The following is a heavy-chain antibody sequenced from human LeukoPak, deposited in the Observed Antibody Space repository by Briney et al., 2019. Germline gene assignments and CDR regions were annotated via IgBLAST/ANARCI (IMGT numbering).Heavy chain of an antibody. CDR2: IWYDGSHT. CDR3: VRGGYCSGTSCAHYDGMDV. CDR1: GFSFSSYG. V-gene: IGHV3-33*01. D-gene: IGHD2-2*01. Sequence: GGSLRLSCAASGFSFSSYGMRWVRQAPGKGLEWVGDIWYDGSHTHYADSVKGRFTISRDNSMNTLYMQMNSLRGEDAAVYYCVRGGYCSGTSCAHYDGMDVWGQGTTVTVSS. J-gene: IGHJ6*02.